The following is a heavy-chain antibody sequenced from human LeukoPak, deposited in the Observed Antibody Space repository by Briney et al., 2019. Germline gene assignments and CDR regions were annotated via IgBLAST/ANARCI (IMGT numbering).Heavy chain of an antibody. D-gene: IGHD3-22*01. CDR2: INHNGST. J-gene: IGHJ3*02. CDR3: ARRRLIAIVVVDRGGAFDI. CDR1: GGSFSSYY. Sequence: SETLSLTCAVYGGSFSSYYWNWIRQPPGKGLEWIGEINHNGSTNYNPSLKSRVTISVDTSKNHFSLKLRSVTAPDTAVYYCARRRLIAIVVVDRGGAFDIWGQGTMVTVSS. V-gene: IGHV4-34*01.